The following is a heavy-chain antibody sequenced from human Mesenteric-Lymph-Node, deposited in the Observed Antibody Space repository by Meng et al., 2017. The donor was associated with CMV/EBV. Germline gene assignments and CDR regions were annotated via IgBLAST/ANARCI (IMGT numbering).Heavy chain of an antibody. Sequence: SQTLSLTCDISGDSVSSNSAAWSWIRQPPGKGLEWIGYIYYSGSTNYNPSLKSRVNISVDTSKTQFSLKLSSVTAADTGVYYCARDHYAILTGHWGGMDVWGQGTTVTVSS. CDR2: IYYSGST. V-gene: IGHV4-61*01. J-gene: IGHJ6*02. CDR3: ARDHYAILTGHWGGMDV. CDR1: GDSVSSNSAA. D-gene: IGHD3-9*01.